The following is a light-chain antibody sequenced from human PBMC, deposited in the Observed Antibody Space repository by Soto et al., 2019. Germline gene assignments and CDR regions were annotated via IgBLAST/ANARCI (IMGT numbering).Light chain of an antibody. CDR2: AAS. CDR3: QQSYITPPT. V-gene: IGKV1-39*01. J-gene: IGKJ1*01. Sequence: DIQMTQSPSSLSASVGDRVTITCRASQTINTFLNWYQQKQGKAPKLLIYAASNLRSGVPPRFSGSGSERDFTLTISSLEPEDYATYYCQQSYITPPTFGPGTKIEIK. CDR1: QTINTF.